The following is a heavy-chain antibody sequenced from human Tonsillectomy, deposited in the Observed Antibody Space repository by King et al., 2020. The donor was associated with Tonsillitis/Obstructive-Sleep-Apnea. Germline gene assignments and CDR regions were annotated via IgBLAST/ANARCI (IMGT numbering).Heavy chain of an antibody. V-gene: IGHV3-30*04. CDR1: GFTFSNYT. J-gene: IGHJ4*02. CDR2: ISYDGSNK. Sequence: VQLVESGGGVVQPGRSLRLSCAASGFTFSNYTMHWVRQAPGKGLEWVAVISYDGSNKYYADSVKGRFTISRDNSKNTLYLQMNSLRTEDTAVYYCARDPDTGGEGRAYYFDYWGQGTLVTVSS. D-gene: IGHD2-8*02. CDR3: ARDPDTGGEGRAYYFDY.